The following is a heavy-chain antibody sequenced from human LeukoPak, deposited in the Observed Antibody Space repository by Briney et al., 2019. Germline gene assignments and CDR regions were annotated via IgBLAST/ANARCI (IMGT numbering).Heavy chain of an antibody. CDR2: ISYDGSNK. Sequence: GGSLRLSCAASGFTFSSYAMHWVRQAPGKGLEWVAVISYDGSNKYYADSVKGRFTISRDNSKNTLYLQMNSLRAEDTAVYYCASEARGSWGQGTLVTVSS. CDR3: ASEARGS. D-gene: IGHD1-14*01. V-gene: IGHV3-30-3*01. CDR1: GFTFSSYA. J-gene: IGHJ4*02.